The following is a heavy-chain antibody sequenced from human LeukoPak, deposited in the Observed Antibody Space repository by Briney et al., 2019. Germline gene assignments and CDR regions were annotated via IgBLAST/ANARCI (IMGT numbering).Heavy chain of an antibody. CDR1: GFTFSMYW. J-gene: IGHJ4*02. Sequence: GGSLRLSCTASGFTFSMYWLCWVRQAPGKGLEWVANIKQDGSEKYYVDSVKGRFTISRDNAKNSLYLQMNSLRAEDTAVYYCARRGYSYFFDYWGQGTLVTVSS. V-gene: IGHV3-7*03. CDR3: ARRGYSYFFDY. D-gene: IGHD5-18*01. CDR2: IKQDGSEK.